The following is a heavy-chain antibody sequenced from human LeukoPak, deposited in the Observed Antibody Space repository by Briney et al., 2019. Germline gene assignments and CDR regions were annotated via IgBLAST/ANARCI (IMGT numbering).Heavy chain of an antibody. D-gene: IGHD5-24*01. CDR1: GYTFTSYY. J-gene: IGHJ4*02. CDR2: INPSGGST. CDR3: AREGWLQSIDY. Sequence: ASVKVSFKASGYTFTSYYMHWVRQAPGQRLEWMGIINPSGGSTSYPQKFQGRVTMTRDTSTSTVYMELSSLRSGDTAVYYCAREGWLQSIDYWGQGTLVTVSS. V-gene: IGHV1-46*01.